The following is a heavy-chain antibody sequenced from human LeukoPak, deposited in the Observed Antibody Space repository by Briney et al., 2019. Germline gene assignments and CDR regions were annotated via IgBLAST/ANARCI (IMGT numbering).Heavy chain of an antibody. D-gene: IGHD1-26*01. V-gene: IGHV3-21*01. CDR3: ARDPYSGTYGDTYYYYMDV. CDR1: GFSFSSYN. Sequence: GGSLRLSCAASGFSFSSYNMNWVRQTPGKGLEWASSITSSSTYTFYADSVKGRFTISRDNARNSLYLQMNSLRAEDTAVYYCARDPYSGTYGDTYYYYMDVWGKGTTVTTSS. J-gene: IGHJ6*03. CDR2: ITSSSTYT.